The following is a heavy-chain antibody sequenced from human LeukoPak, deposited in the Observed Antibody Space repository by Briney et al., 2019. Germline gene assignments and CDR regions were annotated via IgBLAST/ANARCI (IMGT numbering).Heavy chain of an antibody. Sequence: ASVKVSCKASGYTFTSYDINWVRQATGQGLEWMGWMNPNSGNTGYAQKFQGRVTMTRNTSISTAYMELSSLRSEDTAVYYCGVGATLRGWFDPWGQGTLVTVSS. D-gene: IGHD1-26*01. CDR2: MNPNSGNT. CDR3: GVGATLRGWFDP. V-gene: IGHV1-8*01. CDR1: GYTFTSYD. J-gene: IGHJ5*02.